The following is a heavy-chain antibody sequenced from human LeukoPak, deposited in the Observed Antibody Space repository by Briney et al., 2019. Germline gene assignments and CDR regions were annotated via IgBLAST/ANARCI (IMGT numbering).Heavy chain of an antibody. Sequence: PGGSPRLSCAASGFTFSSYWMHWVRQSPGKGLEWVGQLKGDGSRANYADSVRGRFTISRDNAKNTVYLQLNSLRAEDTAVYYCARDGYLAAVIAFLDYWGQGTPVTVSS. J-gene: IGHJ4*02. CDR2: LKGDGSRA. CDR1: GFTFSSYW. CDR3: ARDGYLAAVIAFLDY. D-gene: IGHD2-2*03. V-gene: IGHV3-74*01.